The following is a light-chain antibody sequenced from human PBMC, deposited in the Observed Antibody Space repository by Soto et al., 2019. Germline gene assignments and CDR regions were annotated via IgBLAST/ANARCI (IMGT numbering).Light chain of an antibody. CDR3: QNYRSAPFN. Sequence: EIVLTQSPVILSLSPGEIATLACSASQSISSDHLAWYQQRPGQSPRLLIYGASSRTTGVPDRFSGSGSGTDFTLTISRLEPEDFAVYYCQNYRSAPFNFGPGTKVDIK. V-gene: IGKV3-20*01. CDR1: QSISSDH. CDR2: GAS. J-gene: IGKJ3*01.